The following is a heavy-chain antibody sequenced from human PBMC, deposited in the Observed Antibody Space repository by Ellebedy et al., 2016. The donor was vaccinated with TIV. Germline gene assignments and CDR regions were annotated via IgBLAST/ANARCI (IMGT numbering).Heavy chain of an antibody. D-gene: IGHD2-2*01. Sequence: GESLKISXAASGFTFDDYTMHWVRQAPGKGLEWVSLISWDGGSTYYADSVKGRFTISRDNAKNSLYLQMNSLRAEDTAVYYCAREGDIVVGTIFDYWGQGTLVTVSS. CDR3: AREGDIVVGTIFDY. CDR2: ISWDGGST. J-gene: IGHJ4*02. V-gene: IGHV3-43*01. CDR1: GFTFDDYT.